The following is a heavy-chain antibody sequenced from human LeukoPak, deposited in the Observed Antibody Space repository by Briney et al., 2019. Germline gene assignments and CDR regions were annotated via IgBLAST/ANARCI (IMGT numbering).Heavy chain of an antibody. J-gene: IGHJ6*03. CDR1: GFTVSSNY. Sequence: GGSLRLSCAASGFTVSSNYMSWVRQAPGKGLEWVSVIYSGGSTYYADSVKGRFTISRDNSKNTLYLQMNSLRAEDTAVYYCTTEFPSMYYDFWSGPPAVYMDVWGKGTTVTVSS. CDR3: TTEFPSMYYDFWSGPPAVYMDV. CDR2: IYSGGST. V-gene: IGHV3-53*01. D-gene: IGHD3-3*01.